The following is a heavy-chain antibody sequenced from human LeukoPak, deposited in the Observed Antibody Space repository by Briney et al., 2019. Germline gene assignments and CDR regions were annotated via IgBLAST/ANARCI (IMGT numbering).Heavy chain of an antibody. V-gene: IGHV3-74*01. D-gene: IGHD3-22*01. J-gene: IGHJ4*02. CDR2: INSDGSDT. Sequence: GGSLRLSCAASGFTFSTYWMHWVRQAPGKGLVWVSRINSDGSDTSYADSLKGRFTISRDNSKNTLYLQMISLRVEDTAVYYCARGQFRLSDYDSIAFDYWGQGTLVTVSS. CDR1: GFTFSTYW. CDR3: ARGQFRLSDYDSIAFDY.